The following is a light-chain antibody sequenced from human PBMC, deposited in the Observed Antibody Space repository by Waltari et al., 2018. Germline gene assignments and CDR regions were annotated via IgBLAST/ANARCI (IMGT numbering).Light chain of an antibody. J-gene: IGKJ4*02. CDR3: QKFHTSPRT. Sequence: SGSQNVCNNFFAWYQQRPGQTPRLLIYRASSSATGIPGRFSGSGSGADFTLTITRLELEDAAVYYCQKFHTSPRTFGGGTKVEVK. V-gene: IGKV3-20*01. CDR2: RAS. CDR1: QNVCNNF.